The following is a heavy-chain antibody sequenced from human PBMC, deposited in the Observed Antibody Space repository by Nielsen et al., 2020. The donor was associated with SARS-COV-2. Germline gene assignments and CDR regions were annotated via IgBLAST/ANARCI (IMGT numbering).Heavy chain of an antibody. D-gene: IGHD3-10*01. CDR3: AKSNVVRGIIGYYFEY. J-gene: IGHJ4*02. V-gene: IGHV3-30*02. Sequence: DSVKGRFTISRDNFKNTPYLQMNSLRTEDTAVYYCAKSNVVRGIIGYYFEYWGRGTAVNVSS.